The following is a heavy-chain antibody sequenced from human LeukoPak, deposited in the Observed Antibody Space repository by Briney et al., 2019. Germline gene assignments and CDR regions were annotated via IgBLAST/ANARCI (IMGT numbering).Heavy chain of an antibody. V-gene: IGHV1-46*01. CDR1: GYSFISYF. Sequence: ASVKVSCKASGYSFISYFIHWVRQAPGQGLEWMGTINPSSGDTNYAQKFQGRVTMTRDTSTSTVYMKLSSLKSEDTAVYYCARVHYGYPDDYWGQGTLVTVSS. CDR2: INPSSGDT. D-gene: IGHD4-17*01. CDR3: ARVHYGYPDDY. J-gene: IGHJ4*02.